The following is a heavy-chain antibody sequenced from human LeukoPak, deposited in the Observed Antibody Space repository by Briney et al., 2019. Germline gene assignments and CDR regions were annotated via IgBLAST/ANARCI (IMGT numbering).Heavy chain of an antibody. CDR2: INSDGSWT. J-gene: IGHJ4*02. Sequence: GGSLRLSCAASGFTFTTYWMHWVRQAPGKGLVWVSHINSDGSWTSYADSVKGRFTISKDNAKNTVYLQMNSLRAEDTAVYYCVSFYETYWGRGTLVTVSS. CDR1: GFTFTTYW. CDR3: VSFYETY. V-gene: IGHV3-74*01. D-gene: IGHD2/OR15-2a*01.